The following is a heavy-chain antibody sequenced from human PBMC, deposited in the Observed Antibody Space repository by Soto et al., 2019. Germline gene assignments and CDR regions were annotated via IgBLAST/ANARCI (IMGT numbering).Heavy chain of an antibody. Sequence: PGGSLRLSCAASGFTLSSYNMNWVRQAPGKGLEWVSSISSRSTTIHYADSVKGRFTISRDNVKNSLYLQMNSLRAEDAAVYYCARDPEYYDVLTGYYMRYHLDYWGQGTLVTVSS. V-gene: IGHV3-48*01. CDR3: ARDPEYYDVLTGYYMRYHLDY. CDR1: GFTLSSYN. CDR2: ISSRSTTI. D-gene: IGHD3-9*01. J-gene: IGHJ4*02.